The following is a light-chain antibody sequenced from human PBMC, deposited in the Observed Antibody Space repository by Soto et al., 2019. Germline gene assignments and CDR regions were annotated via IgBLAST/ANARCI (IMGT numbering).Light chain of an antibody. CDR1: QSISSW. CDR2: DAS. Sequence: DIQMTQSPSTLSAYVGHTATITFAASQSISSWLAWYQQKPGKAPKLLIYDASSLESGVPSRFSGSGSGTEFTLTVSSLKPDDFATYYCQQYNSYWTFGKGTKVDIK. V-gene: IGKV1-5*01. CDR3: QQYNSYWT. J-gene: IGKJ1*01.